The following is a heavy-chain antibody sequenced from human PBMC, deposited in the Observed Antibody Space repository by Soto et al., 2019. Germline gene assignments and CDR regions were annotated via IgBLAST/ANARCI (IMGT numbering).Heavy chain of an antibody. D-gene: IGHD6-6*01. J-gene: IGHJ6*02. CDR3: AKSPSRAPSAMDV. Sequence: GGSLRPSCAASGFTFPTYGMHWVRQAPGKGLEWVSAISGSVDSTYYADSVKGRFTISRDNSKKTVYLEMNSLRVEHTAVYHCAKSPSRAPSAMDVWGQGITATVSS. V-gene: IGHV3-23*01. CDR2: ISGSVDST. CDR1: GFTFPTYG.